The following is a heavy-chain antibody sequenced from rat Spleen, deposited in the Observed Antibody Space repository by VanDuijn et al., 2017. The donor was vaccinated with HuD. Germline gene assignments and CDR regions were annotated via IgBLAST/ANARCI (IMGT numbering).Heavy chain of an antibody. CDR3: ARARYSGGRLDY. CDR2: ISYSGTT. CDR1: GYSITSNY. V-gene: IGHV3-1*01. Sequence: EVQLQESGPGLVKPSQSLSLTCSVTGYSITSNYWGWIRKFPGSKMEWMGYISYSGTTSYNPSLKSRISITRDTSRNQFFLHLNSVTTEDTATYYCARARYSGGRLDYWGQGVMVTVSS. J-gene: IGHJ2*01. D-gene: IGHD1-1*01.